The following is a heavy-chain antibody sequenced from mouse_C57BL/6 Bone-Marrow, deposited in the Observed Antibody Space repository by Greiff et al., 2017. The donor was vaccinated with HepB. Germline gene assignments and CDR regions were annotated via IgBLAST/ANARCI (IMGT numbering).Heavy chain of an antibody. CDR2: IYPRSGNT. V-gene: IGHV1-81*01. Sequence: VQVVESGAELARPGASVKLSCKASGYTFTSYGISWVKQRTGQGLEWIGEIYPRSGNTYYNEKFKGKATLTADKSSSTAYMELRSLTSEDSAVYFCAVLLLRRGYFDVWGTGTTVTVSS. D-gene: IGHD1-1*01. CDR3: AVLLLRRGYFDV. J-gene: IGHJ1*03. CDR1: GYTFTSYG.